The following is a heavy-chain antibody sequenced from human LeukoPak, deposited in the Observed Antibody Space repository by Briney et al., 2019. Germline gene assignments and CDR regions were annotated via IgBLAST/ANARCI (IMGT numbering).Heavy chain of an antibody. D-gene: IGHD6-13*01. CDR2: ITHSGST. CDR3: ARARGRRSSFDY. Sequence: SETLSLTYAVYGGSFSGYYWSWTRQPPGKGLEWIGDITHSGSTNSNPSLKSRVTFSVDTSKNQFSLKLTSVTAADTALYYCARARGRRSSFDYWGQGTLVTVSS. J-gene: IGHJ4*02. V-gene: IGHV4-34*01. CDR1: GGSFSGYY.